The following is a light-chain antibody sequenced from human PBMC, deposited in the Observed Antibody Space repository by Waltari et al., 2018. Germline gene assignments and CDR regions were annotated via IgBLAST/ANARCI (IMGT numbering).Light chain of an antibody. J-gene: IGKJ1*01. CDR2: GAS. Sequence: EMVLTQSPGTLSLSPGHRATLSCRASQSISKYLAWYQQKPGQAPRPLIYGASSTATGIPDRFSGSGSGTDFSLTISRLEPEDFAVYYCQHYVSLPATFGQGTKVEIE. CDR3: QHYVSLPAT. CDR1: QSISKY. V-gene: IGKV3-20*01.